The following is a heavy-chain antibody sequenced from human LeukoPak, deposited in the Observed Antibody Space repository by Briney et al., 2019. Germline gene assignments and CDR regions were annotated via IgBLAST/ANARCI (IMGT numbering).Heavy chain of an antibody. J-gene: IGHJ4*02. CDR1: GGSISGSSSY. V-gene: IGHV4-39*01. Sequence: PSETLSLTCTVSGGSISGSSSYWAWIRQPPGKGLEWIGSIFYNGRTYYFPSIKSRVTISVDTSKNQFSLKLSSVTAADTAVYYCVRQYGSGSDFDYWGQGTLVTVSS. D-gene: IGHD3-10*01. CDR2: IFYNGRT. CDR3: VRQYGSGSDFDY.